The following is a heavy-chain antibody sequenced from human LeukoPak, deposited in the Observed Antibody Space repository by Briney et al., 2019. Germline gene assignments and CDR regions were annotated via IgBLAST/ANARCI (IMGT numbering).Heavy chain of an antibody. CDR1: GGSISDNY. Sequence: SETLSLTCTVSGGSISDNYWSWIRQPPGKGLEWIGYIYYSGSTNYNPSLKSRVTISVDTSKNQFSLKLSSVTAADTAVYYCARLGFRPINWFDPWGQGTLVTVSS. D-gene: IGHD3-16*01. CDR3: ARLGFRPINWFDP. CDR2: IYYSGST. J-gene: IGHJ5*02. V-gene: IGHV4-59*01.